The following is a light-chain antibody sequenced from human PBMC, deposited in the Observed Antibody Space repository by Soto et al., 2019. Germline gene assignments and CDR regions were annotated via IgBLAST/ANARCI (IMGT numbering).Light chain of an antibody. Sequence: DFQMTQSPSTLSASVGDRVTITCRAGQNVNGWLAWYQQQSGKAPKLLIYQVSTLQIGVPSRFSGGGSGTEFTLTISSLQPDDTGTYYCQQYHVPWTFGQGTKVEIK. CDR2: QVS. CDR1: QNVNGW. CDR3: QQYHVPWT. J-gene: IGKJ1*01. V-gene: IGKV1-5*03.